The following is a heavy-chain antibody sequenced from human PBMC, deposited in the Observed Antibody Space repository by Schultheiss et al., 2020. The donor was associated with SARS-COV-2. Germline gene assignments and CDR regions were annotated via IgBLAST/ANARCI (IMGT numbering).Heavy chain of an antibody. D-gene: IGHD2-15*01. J-gene: IGHJ4*02. V-gene: IGHV4-34*01. CDR3: ARGPPCSGGSCE. CDR2: INHSGST. CDR1: GGSFSGYY. Sequence: SETLSLTCAVYGGSFSGYYWSWIRQPPGKGLEWIGEINHSGSTNYNPSLKSRVTMSVDTSKNQFSLKLSSVTAADTAVYYCARGPPCSGGSCEWGQGTLVTVSS.